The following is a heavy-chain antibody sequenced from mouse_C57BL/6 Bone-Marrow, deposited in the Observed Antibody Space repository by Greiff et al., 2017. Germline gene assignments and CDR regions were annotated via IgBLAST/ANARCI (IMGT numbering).Heavy chain of an antibody. Sequence: VKLVESGAELARPGASVKLSCKASGYTFTSYGISWVKQRTGQGLEWIGEIYPRSGNTYYNEKFKGKATLTADKSSSTAYMELRSLTSEDSAVYFCARLRYYGSGYAGYWDQGTTLTVSS. D-gene: IGHD1-1*01. V-gene: IGHV1-81*01. J-gene: IGHJ2*01. CDR3: ARLRYYGSGYAGY. CDR2: IYPRSGNT. CDR1: GYTFTSYG.